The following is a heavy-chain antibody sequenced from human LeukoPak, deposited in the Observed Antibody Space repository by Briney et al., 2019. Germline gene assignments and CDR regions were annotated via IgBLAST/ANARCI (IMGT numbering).Heavy chain of an antibody. CDR1: GFTFSSYW. Sequence: PGGSLRLSCAASGFTFSSYWMSWVRQAPGKGLEWVANIKQDGSEKYYVDSVKGRFTISRDNAKNSLYLQMNSLRAEDTAVHYCARESIAAFDNWFDPWGQGTLVTVSS. J-gene: IGHJ5*02. CDR2: IKQDGSEK. CDR3: ARESIAAFDNWFDP. D-gene: IGHD6-6*01. V-gene: IGHV3-7*04.